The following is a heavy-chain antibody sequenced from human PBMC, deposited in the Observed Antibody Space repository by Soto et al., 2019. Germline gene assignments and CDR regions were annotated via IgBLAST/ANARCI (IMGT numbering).Heavy chain of an antibody. CDR3: ATETRRKAVAGTFDY. J-gene: IGHJ4*02. CDR2: FDPEDGET. V-gene: IGHV1-24*01. D-gene: IGHD6-19*01. CDR1: GYTLTELS. Sequence: ASVKVSCKVSGYTLTELSMHWVRQAPGKGLEWMGGFDPEDGETIYAHKFQGRVTMTEDTSTDTAYMELSSLRSEDTAVYYCATETRRKAVAGTFDYWGQGTLVTVSS.